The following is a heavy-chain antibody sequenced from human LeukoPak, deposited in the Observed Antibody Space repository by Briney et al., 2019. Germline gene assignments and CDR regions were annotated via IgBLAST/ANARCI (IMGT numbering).Heavy chain of an antibody. V-gene: IGHV1-18*01. D-gene: IGHD6-19*01. CDR1: GYTFTSYG. Sequence: ASVKVSCRASGYTFTSYGISWVRQAPGQGLQWMCWISAYNGNTNYAQKLQGRVTMTTDTSTSTAYMELRSLRSDDTAVYYCARGRYSSGWRGYYFDYWGQGTLVTVSS. CDR3: ARGRYSSGWRGYYFDY. CDR2: ISAYNGNT. J-gene: IGHJ4*02.